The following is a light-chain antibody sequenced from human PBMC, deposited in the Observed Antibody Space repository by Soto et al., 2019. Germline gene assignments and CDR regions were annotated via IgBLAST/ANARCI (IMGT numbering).Light chain of an antibody. CDR3: QLYGDSPMYT. J-gene: IGKJ2*01. V-gene: IGKV3-20*01. CDR2: GAC. Sequence: EIVLTQSPGTPSLSPGERATLSCRASERISSSTLAWYQQKRGQAPRLLIYGACRRATGIPDTFSGSGPGTDFTLTISRLEPEDFAVYYCQLYGDSPMYTFGLGTKVDIK. CDR1: ERISSST.